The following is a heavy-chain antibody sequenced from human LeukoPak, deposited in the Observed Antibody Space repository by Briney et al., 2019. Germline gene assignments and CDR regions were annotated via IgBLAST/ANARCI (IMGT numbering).Heavy chain of an antibody. D-gene: IGHD4-23*01. CDR3: ARHGVTNSGFIDY. CDR1: GGSFSGYY. J-gene: IGHJ4*02. CDR2: INHSGST. Sequence: PSETLSLTCAVYGGSFSGYYWSWIRQPPGKGLEWIGEINHSGSTNYNPSLKSRVTISVDTSKNQFSLKLSSVTAADTAVYYCARHGVTNSGFIDYWGQGILVTVSS. V-gene: IGHV4-34*01.